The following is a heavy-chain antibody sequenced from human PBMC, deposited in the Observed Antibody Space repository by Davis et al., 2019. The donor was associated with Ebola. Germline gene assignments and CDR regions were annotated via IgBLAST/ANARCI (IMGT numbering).Heavy chain of an antibody. Sequence: GESLKISCAASGFTFSSYAMHWVRQAPGKGLEWVAVISYDGTNKYYADSVKGRFTISRDNSRSTLYLQMNSLRADDTAVYYCASRTYGSGSNWGQGTLVTVSS. CDR2: ISYDGTNK. CDR3: ASRTYGSGSN. V-gene: IGHV3-30*14. CDR1: GFTFSSYA. D-gene: IGHD3-10*01. J-gene: IGHJ4*02.